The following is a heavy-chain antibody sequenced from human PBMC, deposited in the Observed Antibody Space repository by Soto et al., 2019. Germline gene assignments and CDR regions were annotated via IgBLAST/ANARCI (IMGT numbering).Heavy chain of an antibody. V-gene: IGHV1-69*12. D-gene: IGHD1-1*01. CDR3: ARSLGTGTSEY. CDR1: GGTFSSYA. CDR2: VIPIFGTA. J-gene: IGHJ4*02. Sequence: QVQLVQSGAEVKKPGSSVKVSCKASGGTFSSYAISWVRQAPGQGLEWMGGVIPIFGTANYAQKFQGRVMITADESTSTAYMERSSLRSEDTAVYSCARSLGTGTSEYWGQGTLVTVSS.